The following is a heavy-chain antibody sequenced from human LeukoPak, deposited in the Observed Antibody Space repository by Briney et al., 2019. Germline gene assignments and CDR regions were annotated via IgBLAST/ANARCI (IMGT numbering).Heavy chain of an antibody. Sequence: SGGSLRLSCAASGFTLSSYWMHWVRHAPGKGLVWVSRINSDGSSTSYADSVKGRFTISRDNAKNTLYLQMNSLRAEDTAVYYCARGGRYCSSTSCRRLYYYYGMDVWGQGTTVTVSS. J-gene: IGHJ6*02. D-gene: IGHD2-2*01. CDR2: INSDGSST. CDR3: ARGGRYCSSTSCRRLYYYYGMDV. CDR1: GFTLSSYW. V-gene: IGHV3-74*01.